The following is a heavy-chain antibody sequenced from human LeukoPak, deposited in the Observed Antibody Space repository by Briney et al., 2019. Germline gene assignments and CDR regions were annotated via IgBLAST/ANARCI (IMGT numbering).Heavy chain of an antibody. D-gene: IGHD1-7*01. V-gene: IGHV1-46*01. CDR3: ARDGRGTAIDY. J-gene: IGHJ4*02. CDR2: INPSGGST. Sequence: GASVTVSCTASGYTFTSYYMHWVRQAPGQGLEWMGIINPSGGSTSYAQKFQGRVTMTRDTSTSTVYMELSSLRSEDTAVYYCARDGRGTAIDYWGQGTLVTVSS. CDR1: GYTFTSYY.